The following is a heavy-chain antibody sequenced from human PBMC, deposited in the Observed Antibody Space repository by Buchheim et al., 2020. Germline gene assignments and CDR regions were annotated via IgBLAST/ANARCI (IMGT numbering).Heavy chain of an antibody. J-gene: IGHJ4*02. D-gene: IGHD4-17*01. Sequence: EVQLVESGGGLVKPGGSLRLSCVGSGFTFSNAWMSWVRQAPGKGLEWVGRIKSKTDGGTTDYAAPGKGRFTISRGDSKNTLYLQMNSLKTEDTAVYYCTTVYDYGDLGYFDYWGQGTL. V-gene: IGHV3-15*01. CDR2: IKSKTDGGTT. CDR1: GFTFSNAW. CDR3: TTVYDYGDLGYFDY.